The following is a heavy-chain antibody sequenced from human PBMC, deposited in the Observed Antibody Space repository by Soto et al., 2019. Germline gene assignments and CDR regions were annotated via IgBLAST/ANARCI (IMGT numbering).Heavy chain of an antibody. V-gene: IGHV3-7*03. CDR1: GFTFSSYW. CDR2: IKQDGSEK. CDR3: ERGPLHRYCSGGSCYSNWFDP. D-gene: IGHD2-15*01. J-gene: IGHJ5*02. Sequence: GGSLRLSCAASGFTFSSYWMSWVRQAPGKGLEWVANIKQDGSEKYYVDSVKGRFPISRDKAKNSLYLQMRSLRAEDKDVYYCERGPLHRYCSGGSCYSNWFDPWGQGTMVTVSS.